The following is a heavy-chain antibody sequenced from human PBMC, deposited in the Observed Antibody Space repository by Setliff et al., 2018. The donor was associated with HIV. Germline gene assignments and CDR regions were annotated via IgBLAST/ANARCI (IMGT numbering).Heavy chain of an antibody. D-gene: IGHD6-13*01. J-gene: IGHJ5*02. CDR3: ARDLLGIAASWFDP. CDR1: GGSINSYY. V-gene: IGHV4-59*01. Sequence: SETLSLTCAVSGGSINSYYWSWIRQPPGKGLEWIGYIYYIGNTNYNPSLKSRVTISVDTSKNQFSLKLTSVTAADTAVYYCARDLLGIAASWFDPWGQGTLVTVSS. CDR2: IYYIGNT.